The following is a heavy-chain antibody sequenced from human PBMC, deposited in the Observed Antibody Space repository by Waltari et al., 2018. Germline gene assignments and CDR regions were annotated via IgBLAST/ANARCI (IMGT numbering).Heavy chain of an antibody. J-gene: IGHJ4*02. CDR3: AKGDVVVDYFDF. CDR2: ISRSSRDI. CDR1: GVTFSRHR. Sequence: EVQLVDSGGGLVRPGESLRISCAASGVTFSRHRMTWARQSPGNGLECVSYISRSSRDIYYADSVKGRFTISRDNSKNTLYLQMNSLRAEDTAVYYCAKGDVVVDYFDFWGQGSLVSVSS. V-gene: IGHV3-21*02. D-gene: IGHD3-22*01.